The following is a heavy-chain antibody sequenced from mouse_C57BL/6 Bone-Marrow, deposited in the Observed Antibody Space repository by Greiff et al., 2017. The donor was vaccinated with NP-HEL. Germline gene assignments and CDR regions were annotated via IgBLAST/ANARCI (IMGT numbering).Heavy chain of an antibody. D-gene: IGHD1-1*01. V-gene: IGHV1-15*01. CDR3: TRWGYYGSSFLFDY. J-gene: IGHJ2*01. CDR1: GYTFTDYE. Sequence: QVQLQQSGAELVRPGASVTLSCKASGYTFTDYEMHWVKQTPVHGLEWIGAIDPETGGTAYNQKFKGKAILTADKSSSTAYMELRSLTSEDSAVEYCTRWGYYGSSFLFDYWGQGTTLTVSS. CDR2: IDPETGGT.